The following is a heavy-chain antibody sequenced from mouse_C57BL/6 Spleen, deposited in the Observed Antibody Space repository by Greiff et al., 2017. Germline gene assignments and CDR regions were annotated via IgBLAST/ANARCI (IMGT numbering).Heavy chain of an antibody. CDR1: GFTFSDYG. CDR2: ISSGSSTI. V-gene: IGHV5-17*01. J-gene: IGHJ4*01. Sequence: EVQVVESGGGLVKPGGSLKLSCAASGFTFSDYGMHWVRQAPEKGLEWVAYISSGSSTIYYADKVKGRFTISRDNAKNTLFLQMTSLRSEDTAMYYCARDYNNDFYAVDYWGQGTSVTVSS. CDR3: ARDYNNDFYAVDY. D-gene: IGHD2-12*01.